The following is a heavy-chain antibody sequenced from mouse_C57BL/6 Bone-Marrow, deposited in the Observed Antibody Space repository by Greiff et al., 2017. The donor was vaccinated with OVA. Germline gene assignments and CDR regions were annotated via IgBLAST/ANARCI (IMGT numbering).Heavy chain of an antibody. D-gene: IGHD1-1*01. J-gene: IGHJ4*01. CDR1: GYTFTSYT. CDR2: INPSSGYT. Sequence: QVQLKQSGAELARPGASVKMSCKASGYTFTSYTMHWVKQRPGQGLEWIGYINPSSGYTKYNQKFKDKATLTADKSSSTAYMQLSSLTSEDSAVYYCAPYGSGVMDYWGQGTSVTVSS. CDR3: APYGSGVMDY. V-gene: IGHV1-4*01.